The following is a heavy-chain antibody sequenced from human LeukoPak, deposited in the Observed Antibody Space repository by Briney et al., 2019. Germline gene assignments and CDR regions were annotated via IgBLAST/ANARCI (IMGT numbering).Heavy chain of an antibody. CDR1: GFTFDDYA. V-gene: IGHV3-9*01. J-gene: IGHJ4*02. Sequence: GGSLRLSCAASGFTFDDYAMHWVRQAPGKGLEWVSGISWNSGSIGYADSVKGRFTISRDNAKNSLYLQMNSLRAEDTALYYCATGDSFDYWGQGTLVTVSS. CDR3: ATGDSFDY. CDR2: ISWNSGSI. D-gene: IGHD1-14*01.